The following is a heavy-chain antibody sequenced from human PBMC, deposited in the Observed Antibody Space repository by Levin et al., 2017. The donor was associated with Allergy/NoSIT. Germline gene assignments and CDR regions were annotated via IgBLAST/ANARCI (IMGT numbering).Heavy chain of an antibody. J-gene: IGHJ4*02. CDR1: GFTFGDYA. V-gene: IGHV3-49*03. D-gene: IGHD6-13*01. CDR3: TRDSFSSSWYDGYYFDY. Sequence: GGSLRLSCTASGFTFGDYAMSWFRQAPGKGLEWVGFIRSKAYGGTTEYAASVKGRFTISRDDSKSIAYLQMNSLKTEDTAVYYCTRDSFSSSWYDGYYFDYWGQGTLVTVSS. CDR2: IRSKAYGGTT.